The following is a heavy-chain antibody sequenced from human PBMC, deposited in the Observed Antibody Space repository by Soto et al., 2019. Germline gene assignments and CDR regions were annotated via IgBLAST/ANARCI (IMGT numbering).Heavy chain of an antibody. D-gene: IGHD6-19*01. CDR2: IDPSDSYT. Sequence: GASLKISCKGSGYSFTSYWISWVRQMPGKGLEWMGRIDPSDSYTNYSPSFQGHVTISADKSISTAYLQWSSLKASDTAMYYCARHGESGWYGYNWFDPWGQGTLVTVSS. CDR1: GYSFTSYW. V-gene: IGHV5-10-1*01. J-gene: IGHJ5*02. CDR3: ARHGESGWYGYNWFDP.